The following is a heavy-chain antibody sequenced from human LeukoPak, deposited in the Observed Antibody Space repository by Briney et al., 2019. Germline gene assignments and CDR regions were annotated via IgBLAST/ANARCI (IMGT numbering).Heavy chain of an antibody. V-gene: IGHV4-31*03. CDR2: IYYSGST. D-gene: IGHD2-15*01. CDR1: GGPISSGGYY. Sequence: TLSLTCTVSGGPISSGGYYWSWIRQHPGKGLEWIGYIYYSGSTYYNPSLKSRVTLSVDTSKNQFSLKLSSVTAADTAVYYCARGRVGYCSGGSCYSGDYYYYGMDVWGQGTTVTVSS. J-gene: IGHJ6*02. CDR3: ARGRVGYCSGGSCYSGDYYYYGMDV.